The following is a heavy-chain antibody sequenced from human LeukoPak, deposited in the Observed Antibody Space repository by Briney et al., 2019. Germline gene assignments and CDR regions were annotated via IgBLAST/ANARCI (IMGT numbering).Heavy chain of an antibody. CDR3: ARAEEIEDYYDSSGYST. J-gene: IGHJ4*02. CDR1: GGSFSGYY. D-gene: IGHD3-22*01. Sequence: SETLSLTCAVYGGSFSGYYWSWIRPPPGKGLEWIGEINHSGSTNYNPSLKSRVTISVDTSKNQFSLKLSSVTAADTAVYYCARAEEIEDYYDSSGYSTRGQGTLVTVSS. CDR2: INHSGST. V-gene: IGHV4-34*01.